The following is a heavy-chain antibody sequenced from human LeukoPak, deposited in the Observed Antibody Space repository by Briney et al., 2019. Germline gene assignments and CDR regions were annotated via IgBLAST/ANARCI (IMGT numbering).Heavy chain of an antibody. J-gene: IGHJ5*02. CDR1: GCSFTSYW. CDR2: IYPGDSDT. Sequence: GESLKISCKGSGCSFTSYWIGWVRQMPGKGLEWMGIIYPGDSDTRYSPSFQGQVTISADKSISTAYLQWSSLKASDTAMYYCTRLPSYFDFWFDPWGQGTLITVSS. V-gene: IGHV5-51*01. D-gene: IGHD3-3*01. CDR3: TRLPSYFDFWFDP.